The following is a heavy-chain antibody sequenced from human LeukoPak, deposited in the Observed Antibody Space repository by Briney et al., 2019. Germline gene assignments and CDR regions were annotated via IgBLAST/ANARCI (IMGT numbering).Heavy chain of an antibody. Sequence: SQTLTLTCAISGDSVSSNSVAWNWIRQSPSRGLEWLGRTYYRSKWYNDYAVSVKGRITINPDTSKNQFSLQLNSVTPEDTAVYYCARDHCSGGSCHWRFDYWGQGTLVTVSS. CDR2: TYYRSKWYN. CDR1: GDSVSSNSVA. CDR3: ARDHCSGGSCHWRFDY. V-gene: IGHV6-1*01. D-gene: IGHD2-15*01. J-gene: IGHJ4*02.